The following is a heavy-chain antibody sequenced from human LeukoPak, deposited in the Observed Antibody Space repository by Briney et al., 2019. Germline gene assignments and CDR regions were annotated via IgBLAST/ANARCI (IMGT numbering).Heavy chain of an antibody. D-gene: IGHD1-26*01. J-gene: IGHJ5*02. Sequence: GESLKISCKGSGYSFTSHWITWVRQMPGKGLEWMGRIAPSDSYTNYSPSFQGHVTISADKSISTAYLQWSSLKASDTAMYYCARALVGATTDWFDPWGQGTLVTVSS. CDR3: ARALVGATTDWFDP. CDR2: IAPSDSYT. CDR1: GYSFTSHW. V-gene: IGHV5-10-1*01.